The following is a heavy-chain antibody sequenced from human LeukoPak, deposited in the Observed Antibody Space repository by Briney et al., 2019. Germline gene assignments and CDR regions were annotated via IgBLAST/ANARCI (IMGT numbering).Heavy chain of an antibody. J-gene: IGHJ3*02. CDR2: ISYDGSNK. V-gene: IGHV3-30*18. CDR3: AKDIVVVVAAPDAFDI. D-gene: IGHD2-15*01. CDR1: GFTFSSYG. Sequence: GGSPRLSCAASGFTFSSYGMHWVRQAPGKGLEWVAVISYDGSNKYYADSVKGRFTISRDNSKNTLYLQMNSLRADDTAVYYCAKDIVVVVAAPDAFDIWGQGTMVTVSS.